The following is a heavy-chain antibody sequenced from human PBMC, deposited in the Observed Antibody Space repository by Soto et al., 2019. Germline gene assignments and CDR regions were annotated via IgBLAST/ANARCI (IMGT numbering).Heavy chain of an antibody. CDR1: GFTFSSYA. CDR2: ISYDGSNK. V-gene: IGHV3-30-3*01. CDR3: ARDPGYCGGDCLGAWYYGMDV. D-gene: IGHD2-21*02. J-gene: IGHJ6*02. Sequence: QVQLVESGGGVVQPGRSLRPSCAASGFTFSSYAMHWVRQAPGKGLEWVAVISYDGSNKYYADSVKGRFTISRDNSKNTLYLQMNSLRAEDTAVYYCARDPGYCGGDCLGAWYYGMDVWGQGTTVTVSS.